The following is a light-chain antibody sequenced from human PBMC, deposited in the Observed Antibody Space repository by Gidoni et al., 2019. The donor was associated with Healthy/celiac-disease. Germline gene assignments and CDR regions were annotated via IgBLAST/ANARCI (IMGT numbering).Light chain of an antibody. Sequence: TVLSHSPATLSLSPGERATLSCRASQSVSSYLAWYQQQPGQAARLLIYDGANRPTSITARLCGSGSGTDVTLTISSREAEDFAVYYCQQRSNWSLTFGGXTKVEIK. CDR1: QSVSSY. CDR2: DGA. J-gene: IGKJ4*01. CDR3: QQRSNWSLT. V-gene: IGKV3-11*01.